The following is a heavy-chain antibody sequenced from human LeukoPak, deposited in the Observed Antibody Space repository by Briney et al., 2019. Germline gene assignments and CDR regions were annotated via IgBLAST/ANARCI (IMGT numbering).Heavy chain of an antibody. Sequence: GSLRLSCAASGFTFSDYYMSWIRQAPGKGLEWVSYISSTTIYTNHADSVEGRFTISRDNAKNSLYLQMNSLRAEDTAVYYCARGSHSNIVPSYFDYWGQGTLVTVSS. V-gene: IGHV3-11*06. D-gene: IGHD3-16*02. J-gene: IGHJ4*02. CDR2: ISSTTIYT. CDR3: ARGSHSNIVPSYFDY. CDR1: GFTFSDYY.